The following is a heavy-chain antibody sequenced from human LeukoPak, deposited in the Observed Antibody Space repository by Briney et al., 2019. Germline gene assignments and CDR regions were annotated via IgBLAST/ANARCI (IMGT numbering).Heavy chain of an antibody. V-gene: IGHV1-58*02. CDR3: AADRAGPEAFDI. CDR2: IVVGSGNT. CDR1: GFTFTRSA. J-gene: IGHJ3*02. D-gene: IGHD1-14*01. Sequence: GASVKVSCKASGFTFTRSAMQWVRQARGQRLEWIGWIVVGSGNTNYAQKFQERVTITRDMSTSTAHMELSSLRSEDTAVYYCAADRAGPEAFDIWGQGTVVTVSS.